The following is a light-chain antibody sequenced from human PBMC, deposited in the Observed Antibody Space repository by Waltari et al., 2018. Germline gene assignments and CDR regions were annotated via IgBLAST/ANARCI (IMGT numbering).Light chain of an antibody. CDR1: QSVSSN. J-gene: IGKJ2*01. CDR2: GAS. V-gene: IGKV3-15*01. Sequence: EIVLTQSPATLSVSPGERATLSCRASQSVSSNLAWYQHKPGQPPRLLIYGASTRATGIPARFSGSGSGTEFTLTISSLQSEDFAVYYCQQYNSWPPRYTFGQGTNLESK. CDR3: QQYNSWPPRYT.